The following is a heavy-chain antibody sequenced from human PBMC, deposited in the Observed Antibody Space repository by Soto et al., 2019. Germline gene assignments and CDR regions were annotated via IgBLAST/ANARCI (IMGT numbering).Heavy chain of an antibody. J-gene: IGHJ4*02. V-gene: IGHV4-59*01. CDR1: GGSISSYY. CDR3: ARDDSERPATY. CDR2: VYNGATT. Sequence: LCGGSISSYYWTWTRQPPGKGLEWIGCVYNGATTSYNPSLKRRVTISVDTSKNQFSLKLTSVTAADTAMYYCARDDSERPATYWGQGTLVTVSS. D-gene: IGHD3-10*01.